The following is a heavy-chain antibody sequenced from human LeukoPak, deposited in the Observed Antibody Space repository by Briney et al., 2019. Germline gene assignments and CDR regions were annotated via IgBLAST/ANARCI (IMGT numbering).Heavy chain of an antibody. CDR3: ARGERCSSTSCYAR. CDR1: GGSFSGYY. Sequence: SETLSLTCAVYGGSFSGYYWSWIRQPPGKGLEWIGEINHSGSTNHNPSLKSRVTISVDTSKNQFSLKLSSVTAADTAVYYCARGERCSSTSCYARWGQGTLVTVSS. J-gene: IGHJ4*02. D-gene: IGHD2-2*01. CDR2: INHSGST. V-gene: IGHV4-34*01.